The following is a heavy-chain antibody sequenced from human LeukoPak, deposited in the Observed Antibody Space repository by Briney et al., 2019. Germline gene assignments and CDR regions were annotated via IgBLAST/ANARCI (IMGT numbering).Heavy chain of an antibody. CDR3: ASTRSGWSTTLFDY. CDR1: GGSISSYY. J-gene: IGHJ4*02. Sequence: SETLSLTCTVSGGSISSYYWSWIRQPPGKGLEWIGDIYYSGSTNYNPSLKSRVTISVDTSKNQFSLKLSSVTAADTAVYYCASTRSGWSTTLFDYWGQGTLVTVSS. D-gene: IGHD6-19*01. V-gene: IGHV4-59*01. CDR2: IYYSGST.